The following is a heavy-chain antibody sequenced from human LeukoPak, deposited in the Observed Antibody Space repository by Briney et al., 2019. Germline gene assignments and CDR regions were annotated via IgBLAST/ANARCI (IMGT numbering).Heavy chain of an antibody. CDR2: ISSSSSYI. Sequence: GGSLRLSCAASGFTFSSYSMNWVRQAPGKGLEWVSSISSSSSYIYYADSVKGRFTISRDNAKNSLYLQMNSLRAEDTAVYYCARGFADFVWGSYPSSYWGQGILVTVSS. D-gene: IGHD3-16*02. CDR3: ARGFADFVWGSYPSSY. J-gene: IGHJ4*02. CDR1: GFTFSSYS. V-gene: IGHV3-21*01.